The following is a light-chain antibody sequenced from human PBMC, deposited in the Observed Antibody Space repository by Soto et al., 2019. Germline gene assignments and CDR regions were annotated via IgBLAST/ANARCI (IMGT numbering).Light chain of an antibody. CDR2: EVR. CDR1: SSDVGAYDF. V-gene: IGLV2-14*03. CDR3: SSYTTSSTRV. J-gene: IGLJ1*01. Sequence: QSVLTQPASVSGSPEQSITISCTGTSSDVGAYDFVSWYQQHPDKAPKLMIYEVRNRPSGVSNRFSGSKSVNTATLTISGLQAEDEADYYCSSYTTSSTRVFGTGTKVT.